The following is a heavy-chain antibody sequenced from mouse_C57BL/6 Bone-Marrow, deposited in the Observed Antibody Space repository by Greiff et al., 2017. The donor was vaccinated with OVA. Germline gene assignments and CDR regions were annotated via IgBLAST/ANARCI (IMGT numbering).Heavy chain of an antibody. CDR2: INPGSGGT. Sequence: QVHLQQSGAELVRPGTSVKVSCKASGYAFTNYLIEWVKQRPGQGLEWIGVINPGSGGTNYNEKFKGKATLTADKSSSTAYMQLSSLTSEDSAVYFCARKGNFAWFAYWGQGTLVTVSA. CDR1: GYAFTNYL. J-gene: IGHJ3*01. CDR3: ARKGNFAWFAY. D-gene: IGHD2-1*01. V-gene: IGHV1-54*01.